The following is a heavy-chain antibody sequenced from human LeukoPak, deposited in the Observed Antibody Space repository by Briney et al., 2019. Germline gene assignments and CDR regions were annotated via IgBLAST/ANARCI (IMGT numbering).Heavy chain of an antibody. CDR1: GYSISSGYY. Sequence: SETLSLTCAVSGYSISSGYYWGWIRQPPGKGLEWIGSIHHSGSTYYNPSLKSRVTISVDTSKNQFSLKLSSVTAADTAVYYCARDQPDYGDYAGGAWGQGTLVTVSS. CDR2: IHHSGST. CDR3: ARDQPDYGDYAGGA. V-gene: IGHV4-38-2*02. J-gene: IGHJ5*02. D-gene: IGHD4-17*01.